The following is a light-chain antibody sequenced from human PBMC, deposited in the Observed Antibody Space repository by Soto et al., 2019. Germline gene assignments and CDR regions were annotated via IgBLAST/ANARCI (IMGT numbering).Light chain of an antibody. V-gene: IGKV1-5*03. Sequence: DIQMTQSPSTLSASVGDRVTITWRASQSISSWLAWYQQKPGKAPKLLIYKASSLESGVPSRFSGSGSGTEFTLTISSLQPDDFATYYCQQYNSYSQTFGQGTRLEIK. J-gene: IGKJ5*01. CDR2: KAS. CDR1: QSISSW. CDR3: QQYNSYSQT.